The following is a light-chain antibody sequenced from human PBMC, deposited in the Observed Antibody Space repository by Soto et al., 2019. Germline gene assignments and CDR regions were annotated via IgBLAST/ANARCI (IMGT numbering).Light chain of an antibody. V-gene: IGKV3-11*01. CDR3: QQRSNWPRT. Sequence: EIVLTQSPATLSLSPGERATLSCRASQSVSSYLAWYQQKPGQAPRLLIYDASNRVTGIPARFSGSGSGTDFTLTISSLEPEDFAVYYCQQRSNWPRTFGQGTQ. CDR2: DAS. CDR1: QSVSSY. J-gene: IGKJ1*01.